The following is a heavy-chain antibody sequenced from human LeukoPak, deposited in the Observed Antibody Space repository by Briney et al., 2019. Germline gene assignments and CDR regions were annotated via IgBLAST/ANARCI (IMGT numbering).Heavy chain of an antibody. V-gene: IGHV1-2*02. CDR3: ARDSDYSNYSLDY. D-gene: IGHD4-11*01. CDR1: GYTFTGYY. CDR2: INPNSGGT. Sequence: ASVKVSCKASGYTFTGYYMHWVRQAPGQGLEWMGWINPNSGGTNYAQKFQGRVTMTRDTSIRTAYMELSRLRSDDTAVYYCARDSDYSNYSLDYWGQGTLVTVSS. J-gene: IGHJ4*02.